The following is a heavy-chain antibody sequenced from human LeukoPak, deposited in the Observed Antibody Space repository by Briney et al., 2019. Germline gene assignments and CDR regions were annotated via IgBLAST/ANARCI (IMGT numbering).Heavy chain of an antibody. V-gene: IGHV1-18*01. D-gene: IGHD4-17*01. J-gene: IGHJ4*02. CDR2: ISAYNGNT. CDR1: GYSFTSYG. CDR3: ARDEGLTVTTVSGY. Sequence: ASVKVSCKASGYSFTSYGISGLRQAPGQGLEGMGWISAYNGNTNYAQKLQGRVTMTTDTSTSTAYMEPRTLRSDDTAVYYCARDEGLTVTTVSGYWGQGTLVTVSS.